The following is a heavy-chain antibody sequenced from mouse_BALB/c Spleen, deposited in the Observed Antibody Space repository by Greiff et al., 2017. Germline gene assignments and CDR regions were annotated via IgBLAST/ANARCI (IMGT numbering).Heavy chain of an antibody. CDR2: IYPGDGDT. J-gene: IGHJ1*01. CDR3: ARSPIYCYGRGYFDV. D-gene: IGHD1-1*01. V-gene: IGHV1-80*01. Sequence: VQLQQSGAELVRPGSSVKISCKASGYAFSSYWMNWVKQRPGQGLEWIGQIYPGDGDTNYNGKFKGKATLTADKSSSTAYMQLSSLTSEDSAVYFCARSPIYCYGRGYFDVWGAGTTVTVSS. CDR1: GYAFSSYW.